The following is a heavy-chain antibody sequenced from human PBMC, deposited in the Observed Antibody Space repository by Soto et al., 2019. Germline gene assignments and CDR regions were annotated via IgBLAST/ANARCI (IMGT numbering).Heavy chain of an antibody. CDR2: IVVGSGNT. Sequence: SVKVSCKASGFTFSNSAVQWVRQARGQRLEWIGWIVVGSGNTNYAQEFQERVTITRDMSTTTAYMELSSLRSVDTAVYYCATDKGDSYGYGNYWGQGTLVTVPS. D-gene: IGHD5-18*01. J-gene: IGHJ4*02. CDR3: ATDKGDSYGYGNY. CDR1: GFTFSNSA. V-gene: IGHV1-58*01.